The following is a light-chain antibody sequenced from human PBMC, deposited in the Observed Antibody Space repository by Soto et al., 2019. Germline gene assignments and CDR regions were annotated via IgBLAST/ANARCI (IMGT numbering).Light chain of an antibody. V-gene: IGKV3-20*01. Sequence: EMVLTQSPGTLSLSPGERATLSCRASQSVSTSYLAWYQQKPGQAPRLLIYGASNRATGIPERFSGSGSGTELTLTISRLEPEDFAVYYCQQYGSSPQLTFGGGTKVEIK. CDR1: QSVSTSY. CDR3: QQYGSSPQLT. CDR2: GAS. J-gene: IGKJ4*01.